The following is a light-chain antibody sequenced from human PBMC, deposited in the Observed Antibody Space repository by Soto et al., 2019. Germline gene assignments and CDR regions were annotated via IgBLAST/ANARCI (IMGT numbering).Light chain of an antibody. CDR1: QDIRGA. J-gene: IGKJ5*01. CDR2: DVP. Sequence: AIQLTQSPSSLSASVGDRVTITCRASQDIRGALAWYQQKPGKAPKILIYDVPTLESGVPSRFSGSSSGTDLTLTISSLQPVDFATYYCQQFNSYPITFGHGTRLAIK. CDR3: QQFNSYPIT. V-gene: IGKV1-13*02.